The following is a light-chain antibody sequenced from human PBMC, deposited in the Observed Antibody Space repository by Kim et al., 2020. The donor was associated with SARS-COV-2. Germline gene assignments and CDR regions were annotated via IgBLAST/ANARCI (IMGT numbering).Light chain of an antibody. J-gene: IGLJ2*01. CDR2: GKN. V-gene: IGLV3-19*01. Sequence: SSELTQDPAVSVALGQTVRITCQGDSLRSYYASWYQQKPGQAPVLVIYGKNNRPSGIPDRFSGSSSGNTASLTITGAQAEDEADYYCNSRDSIGNLIVVF. CDR1: SLRSYY. CDR3: NSRDSIGNLIVV.